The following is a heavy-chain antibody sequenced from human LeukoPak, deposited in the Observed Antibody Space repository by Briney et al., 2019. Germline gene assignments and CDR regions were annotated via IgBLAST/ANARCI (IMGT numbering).Heavy chain of an antibody. CDR1: GDSISNHY. J-gene: IGHJ3*02. CDR3: ATNAGAAALDAVDI. CDR2: IDYSGST. V-gene: IGHV4-59*08. D-gene: IGHD6-13*01. Sequence: AESLSLTCTVSGDSISNHYWSWIRQPPGKGLEWMGYIDYSGSTKYKPSLKSRVTISLDSDKTQFSLKVRTETPTAKAVYYCATNAGAAALDAVDIWGQGTMVTVSS.